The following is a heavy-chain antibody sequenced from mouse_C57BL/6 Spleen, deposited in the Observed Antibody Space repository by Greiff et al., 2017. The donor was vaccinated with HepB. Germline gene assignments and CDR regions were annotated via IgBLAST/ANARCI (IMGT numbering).Heavy chain of an antibody. CDR3: AISRTTVVATPCG. CDR2: IHPSDSDT. V-gene: IGHV1-74*01. CDR1: GYTFTSYW. J-gene: IGHJ1*03. Sequence: VKLQQPGAELVKPGASVKVSCKASGYTFTSYWMHWVKQRPGQGLEWIGRIHPSDSDTNYNQKFKGKATLTVDKSSSTAYMQLSSLTSEDSAVYYCAISRTTVVATPCGWGTGTTVTVSS. D-gene: IGHD1-1*01.